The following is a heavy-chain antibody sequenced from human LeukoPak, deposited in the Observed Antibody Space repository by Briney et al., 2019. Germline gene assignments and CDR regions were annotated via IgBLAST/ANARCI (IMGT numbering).Heavy chain of an antibody. J-gene: IGHJ5*02. CDR2: IYYSGST. CDR3: ASWVAGDNWFDP. Sequence: SETLCLTCTVSGDSISRFYWSWIRQPPGKGLEWIGYIYYSGSTNYNPSLKSRVTISVDTSKNQFSLKLSSVTAADTAVYYCASWVAGDNWFDPWGQGTLVTVSS. V-gene: IGHV4-59*01. CDR1: GDSISRFY. D-gene: IGHD3-16*01.